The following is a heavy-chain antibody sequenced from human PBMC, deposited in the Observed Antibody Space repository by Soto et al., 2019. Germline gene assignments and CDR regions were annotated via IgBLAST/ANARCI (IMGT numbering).Heavy chain of an antibody. D-gene: IGHD5-12*01. V-gene: IGHV1-69*13. J-gene: IGHJ6*02. CDR3: ARGGGRWLQIHNYYYYGMDV. Sequence: SVKVSCKASGGTFSSYAISWVRQAPGQGLEWMGGIIPIFGTANYAQKFQGRVTITADESTSTAYMELSSLRSEDTAVYYCARGGGRWLQIHNYYYYGMDVWGQGTTVTVSS. CDR1: GGTFSSYA. CDR2: IIPIFGTA.